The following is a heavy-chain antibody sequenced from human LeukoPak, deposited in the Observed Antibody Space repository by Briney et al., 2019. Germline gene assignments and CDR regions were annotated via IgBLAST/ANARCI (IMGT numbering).Heavy chain of an antibody. V-gene: IGHV1-8*03. CDR2: MNPHSGNT. J-gene: IGHJ6*03. CDR3: ARERTYHYYMDV. CDR1: GYIFTSYD. Sequence: ASVKVSCKASGYIFTSYDINWVRQATGQGLEWMGWMNPHSGNTGYAQKFQGRVTITRNTSIGTAFMELSSLRSDDTAVYYCARERTYHYYMDVWGKGTTVTVSS.